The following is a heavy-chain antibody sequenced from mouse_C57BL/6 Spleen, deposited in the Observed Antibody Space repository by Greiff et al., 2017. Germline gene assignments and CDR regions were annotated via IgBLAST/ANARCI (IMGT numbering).Heavy chain of an antibody. CDR3: AIYYYGLPFDY. CDR1: GYTFTSYW. CDR2: IDPSDSYT. Sequence: QVQLKQPGAELVMPGASVKLSCKASGYTFTSYWMHWVKQRPGQGLEWIGEIDPSDSYTNYNQKFKGKSTLTVDKSSSTAYMQLSSLTSEDSAVYYCAIYYYGLPFDYWGQGTTLTVSS. D-gene: IGHD1-1*01. J-gene: IGHJ2*01. V-gene: IGHV1-69*01.